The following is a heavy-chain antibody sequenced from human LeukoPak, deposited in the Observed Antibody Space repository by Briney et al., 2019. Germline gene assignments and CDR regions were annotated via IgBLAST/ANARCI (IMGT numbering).Heavy chain of an antibody. D-gene: IGHD3-22*01. J-gene: IGHJ4*02. CDR2: ISSSSSTI. CDR1: GFTFSSYS. V-gene: IGHV3-48*04. CDR3: AKASSSGYYYAGY. Sequence: GGSLRLSCAASGFTFSSYSMNWVRQAPGKGLEWVSYISSSSSTIYYADSVKGRFTISRDNAKNSLYLQMNSLRAEDTAVYYCAKASSSGYYYAGYWGQGTLVTVSS.